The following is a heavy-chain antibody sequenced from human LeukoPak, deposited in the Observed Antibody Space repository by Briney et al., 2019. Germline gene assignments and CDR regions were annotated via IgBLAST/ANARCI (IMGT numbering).Heavy chain of an antibody. J-gene: IGHJ4*02. D-gene: IGHD2-15*01. CDR3: APKVVGSTPFDY. Sequence: GGSLRLSCAASGFTFSSYGMSWVRQAPGKGLEWVSAISGSGGSTYYADSVKGRFTISRDNSKNTLYLQMNRLRAEDTAVYYCAPKVVGSTPFDYWGQGTLVTVSS. CDR2: ISGSGGST. CDR1: GFTFSSYG. V-gene: IGHV3-23*01.